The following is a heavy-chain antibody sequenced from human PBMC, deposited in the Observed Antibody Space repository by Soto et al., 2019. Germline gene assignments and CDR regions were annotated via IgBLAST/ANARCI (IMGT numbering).Heavy chain of an antibody. J-gene: IGHJ4*02. CDR3: ARLNYYFHH. Sequence: QVQLQESGPGLVKDSETLSLTCSVSGDSITAYYWSWIRQSPGKGLEWIGYIYHAGNTNYNPSLRGRVTMSVDTSRNRVSLKLKSVTAADTAIYYCARLNYYFHHWGQGTLVTVSS. CDR2: IYHAGNT. CDR1: GDSITAYY. D-gene: IGHD1-20*01. V-gene: IGHV4-59*08.